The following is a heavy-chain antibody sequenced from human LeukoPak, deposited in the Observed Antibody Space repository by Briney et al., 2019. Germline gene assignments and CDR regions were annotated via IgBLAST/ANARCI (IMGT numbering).Heavy chain of an antibody. CDR1: GFTFTHHW. J-gene: IGHJ4*02. D-gene: IGHD5-18*01. CDR3: ARRTHRIQLWEYYFDY. CDR2: INNDGSNI. Sequence: PGGSLRLSCVASGFTFTHHWMHWVRQAPGKGLVCVSRINNDGSNIDYADSVKGRFTISRDNAKNSLYLQMNSLRAEDTAVYYCARRTHRIQLWEYYFDYWGQGTLVTVSS. V-gene: IGHV3-74*01.